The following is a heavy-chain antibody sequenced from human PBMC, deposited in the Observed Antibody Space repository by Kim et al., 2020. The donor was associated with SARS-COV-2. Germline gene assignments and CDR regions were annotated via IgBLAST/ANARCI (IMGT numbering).Heavy chain of an antibody. V-gene: IGHV1-69*13. CDR2: IIPIFGTA. CDR1: GGTFSSYA. Sequence: SVKVSCKASGGTFSSYAISWVRQAPGQGLEWMGGIIPIFGTANYAQKFQGRVTITADESTSTAYMELSSLRSEDTAVYYCARDLTRYYYDSSGYHLGDAFDIWGQGTMVTVSS. CDR3: ARDLTRYYYDSSGYHLGDAFDI. D-gene: IGHD3-22*01. J-gene: IGHJ3*02.